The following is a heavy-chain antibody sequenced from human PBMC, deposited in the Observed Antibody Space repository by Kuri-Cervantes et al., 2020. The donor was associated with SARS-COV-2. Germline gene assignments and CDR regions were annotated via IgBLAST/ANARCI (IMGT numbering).Heavy chain of an antibody. CDR3: AKGDYCSSTSCYSYYYYYGMDV. CDR2: ISGSGGST. Sequence: GGSLRLSCVASGFTFSSYAMSWVRQAPGKGLEWVSAISGSGGSTYYADSVKGRFTISRDNSKNTLYLQMNSLRAEDTAVYYCAKGDYCSSTSCYSYYYYYGMDVWGQGTTVTVSS. V-gene: IGHV3-23*01. D-gene: IGHD2-2*01. J-gene: IGHJ6*02. CDR1: GFTFSSYA.